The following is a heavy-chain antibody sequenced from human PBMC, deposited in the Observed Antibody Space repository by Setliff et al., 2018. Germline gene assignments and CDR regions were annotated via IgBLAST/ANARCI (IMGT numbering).Heavy chain of an antibody. J-gene: IGHJ6*03. V-gene: IGHV7-4-1*02. CDR1: GYTFTNYA. CDR3: ARGSRFGTIVYRGDYYMDV. Sequence: SVKVSCKASGYTFTNYAMTWVRQAPGQGLEYMGWINTNTGNPIYAQGFTGRFVFSLDTPVSTAYLQISSLKSEDSAVYYCARGSRFGTIVYRGDYYMDVWGKGATVTVSS. CDR2: INTNTGNP. D-gene: IGHD3-10*01.